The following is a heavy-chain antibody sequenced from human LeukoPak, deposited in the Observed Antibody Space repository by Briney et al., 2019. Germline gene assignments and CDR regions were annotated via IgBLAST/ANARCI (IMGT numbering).Heavy chain of an antibody. CDR2: INHSGST. CDR1: GGSFSGYY. V-gene: IGHV4-34*01. D-gene: IGHD3-10*01. CDR3: ARGRPSRTRFRELLCFDY. J-gene: IGHJ4*02. Sequence: PSETLSLTCAVYGGSFSGYYWSWIRQPPGKGLEWIGEINHSGSTNYNPSLTSRVTISVDTSKNQFSLKLRCLTAADTAVYYCARGRPSRTRFRELLCFDYWGQGTLVTVSS.